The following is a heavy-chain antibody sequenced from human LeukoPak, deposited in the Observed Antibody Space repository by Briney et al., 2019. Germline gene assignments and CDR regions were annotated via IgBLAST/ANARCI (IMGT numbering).Heavy chain of an antibody. CDR2: ISGSGGRT. CDR1: GFTFSSYA. D-gene: IGHD3-22*01. V-gene: IGHV3-23*01. Sequence: GGSLRLSCAASGFTFSSYAMSWVRQAPGKGLEWVSAISGSGGRTYYADSVKGRFTISRDNSKHTLYLQVNSLRAEDTAVYYCAKERQDYYDSSGYYEGMIGAFDIWGQGTMVTVSS. CDR3: AKERQDYYDSSGYYEGMIGAFDI. J-gene: IGHJ3*02.